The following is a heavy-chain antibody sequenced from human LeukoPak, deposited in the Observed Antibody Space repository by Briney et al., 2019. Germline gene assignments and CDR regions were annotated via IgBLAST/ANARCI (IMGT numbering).Heavy chain of an antibody. CDR1: GYRFNAYW. Sequence: GESLNISCKGSGYRFNAYWIAWVRQMPGKGLEWMGIIYPDDSDTRYSPSFQGQVTISADKSVRTAYLQWSSLKASDTGMYYCARPNITSYYDSRGYDAFDVWGQGTMVTVSS. V-gene: IGHV5-51*01. D-gene: IGHD3-22*01. J-gene: IGHJ3*01. CDR2: IYPDDSDT. CDR3: ARPNITSYYDSRGYDAFDV.